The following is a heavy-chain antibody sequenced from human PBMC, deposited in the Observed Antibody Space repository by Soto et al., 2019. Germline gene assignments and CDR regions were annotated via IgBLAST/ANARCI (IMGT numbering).Heavy chain of an antibody. J-gene: IGHJ4*02. CDR3: ARGPGIGVAYFDY. V-gene: IGHV1-69*01. CDR2: IIPIFGTA. D-gene: IGHD6-19*01. Sequence: QVQLVQSGAEVKKPGSSVKVSCKASGGTFSSYAISWVRQAPGQGLEWMGGIIPIFGTANYAQKFQGRVTNAADESPSTAYMEPSSLRSEDTAVYYCARGPGIGVAYFDYWGQGTLVTVSS. CDR1: GGTFSSYA.